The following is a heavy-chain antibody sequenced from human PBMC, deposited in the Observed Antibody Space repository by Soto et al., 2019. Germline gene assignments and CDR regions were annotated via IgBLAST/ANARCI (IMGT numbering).Heavy chain of an antibody. D-gene: IGHD3-10*01. Sequence: SETLSLTCTVSGGSISSGVYYWSWIRQHPGKGLEWIGYIYYSGSTYYNPSLKSRVTISVDTSKNQFSLKLSSVTAADTAVYYCARDPIMVRGVILYYYYGMDVWGQGTTVTVSS. CDR1: GGSISSGVYY. J-gene: IGHJ6*02. CDR2: IYYSGST. V-gene: IGHV4-31*03. CDR3: ARDPIMVRGVILYYYYGMDV.